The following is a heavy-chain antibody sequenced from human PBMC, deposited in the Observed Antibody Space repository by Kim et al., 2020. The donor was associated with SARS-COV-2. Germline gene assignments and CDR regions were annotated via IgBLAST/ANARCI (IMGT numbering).Heavy chain of an antibody. CDR1: PRDAA. D-gene: IGHD6-19*01. Sequence: GGSLRLSCVATPRDAAMSWARQAPGTRLGWVPGILGSAPGTYYADSGKGRFTISRDNSRSMLYLEMNNVRVDDTAVYYCAKHLHVSSVTFYWYFDLWGRGTLVTVSS. J-gene: IGHJ2*01. V-gene: IGHV3-23*01. CDR3: AKHLHVSSVTFYWYFDL. CDR2: ILGSAPGT.